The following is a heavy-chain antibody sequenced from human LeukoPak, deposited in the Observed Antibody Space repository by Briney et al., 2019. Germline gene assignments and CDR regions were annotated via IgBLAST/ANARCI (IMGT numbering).Heavy chain of an antibody. CDR3: ARDMGDTAMVNNWFDP. CDR1: GYTFTSYG. D-gene: IGHD5-18*01. Sequence: ASVKVSCKASGYTFTSYGISWVRQATGQGLEWMGWISAYNGNTNYAQKLQGRVTMTTDTSTSTAYMELRSLRSDDTAVYYCARDMGDTAMVNNWFDPWGQGTLVTVSS. J-gene: IGHJ5*02. CDR2: ISAYNGNT. V-gene: IGHV1-18*01.